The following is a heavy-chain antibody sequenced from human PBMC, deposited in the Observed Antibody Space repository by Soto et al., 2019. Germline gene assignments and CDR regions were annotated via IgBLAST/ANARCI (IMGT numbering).Heavy chain of an antibody. CDR3: ARDVLVGYSSGWPSYSNSVGGMDV. J-gene: IGHJ6*02. D-gene: IGHD6-19*01. CDR2: IIPIFGTP. CDR1: GGPFSNYA. Sequence: QVQLVQSGAEVKKPGSSVKVSCKASGGPFSNYALNWVRQAPGHGLEWMGGLIPTFATGIIPIFGTPTYAPSVRGRATMTADESTSTAYMEPSSVSSDESAGYCSARDVLVGYSSGWPSYSNSVGGMDVWGQPTTVTVSS. V-gene: IGHV1-69*01.